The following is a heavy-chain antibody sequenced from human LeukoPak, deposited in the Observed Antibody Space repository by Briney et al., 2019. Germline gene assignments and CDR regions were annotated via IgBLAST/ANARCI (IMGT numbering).Heavy chain of an antibody. Sequence: ASVKVSCKASGYSFTYHYMHWLRQAPGQGLEWIGIINPSGGSTSYAQKFQGRVTMTRDMSTSTVYMELSSLRSEDTAVYYCARDPLYYYGSGRGDNFDYWGQGTLVTVSS. V-gene: IGHV1-46*01. J-gene: IGHJ4*02. CDR2: INPSGGST. CDR1: GYSFTYHY. CDR3: ARDPLYYYGSGRGDNFDY. D-gene: IGHD3-10*01.